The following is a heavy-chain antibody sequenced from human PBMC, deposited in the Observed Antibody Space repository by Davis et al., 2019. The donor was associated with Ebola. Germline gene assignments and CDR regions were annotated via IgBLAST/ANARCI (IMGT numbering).Heavy chain of an antibody. D-gene: IGHD6-19*01. CDR3: AKDSGWQMSP. J-gene: IGHJ5*02. Sequence: GESLKISCAASGFTFSNYWMSWVRQAPGRGLEWVAKIKYDGTDKYYPDSLRGRFTISRDNAKNSLYLHINSLTVEDTALYYCAKDSGWQMSPWGQGTLVTVSS. V-gene: IGHV3-7*01. CDR2: IKYDGTDK. CDR1: GFTFSNYW.